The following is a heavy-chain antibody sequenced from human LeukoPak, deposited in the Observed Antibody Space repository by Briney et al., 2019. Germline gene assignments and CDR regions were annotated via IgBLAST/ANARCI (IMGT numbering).Heavy chain of an antibody. CDR2: ISYDGSNK. CDR3: AGRRDCNSTSCYSPPATWFDP. D-gene: IGHD2/OR15-2a*01. Sequence: QPGGSLRLSCAASGFTFSSYAMHWVRQAPGKGLEWVAVISYDGSNKYYADSLKGRFTISRDNAKNSLYLQMNSLRAEDTAVYYCAGRRDCNSTSCYSPPATWFDPWGQGTLVTVSS. CDR1: GFTFSSYA. J-gene: IGHJ5*02. V-gene: IGHV3-30-3*01.